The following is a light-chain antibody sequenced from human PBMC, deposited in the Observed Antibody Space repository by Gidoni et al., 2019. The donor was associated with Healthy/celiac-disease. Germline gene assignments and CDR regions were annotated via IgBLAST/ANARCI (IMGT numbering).Light chain of an antibody. V-gene: IGKV1-39*01. J-gene: IGKJ1*01. CDR2: AAS. CDR1: QSISSY. CDR3: QQSYSTWT. Sequence: DIQMTQSPSSLSASVGDRVTITCRASQSISSYLNWYQQKPGKAPKLLIYAASSLQSGVPSRFSGSGSGTDFPLTISSLQPEDFATYSCQQSYSTWTFGQGTKVEIK.